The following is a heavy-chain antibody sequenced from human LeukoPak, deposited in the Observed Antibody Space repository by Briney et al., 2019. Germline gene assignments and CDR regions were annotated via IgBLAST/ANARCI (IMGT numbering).Heavy chain of an antibody. Sequence: GGSPRLSCAASGFTFSSYWMSWVRQAPGKGLEWVANIKLDGSEKYYVDSVKGRFTISRDNAKKSLYLQMNSLRDEDTAVYYCARDFFAFGGVIALLDYWGQGTLVTVSS. CDR1: GFTFSSYW. CDR2: IKLDGSEK. D-gene: IGHD3-16*02. CDR3: ARDFFAFGGVIALLDY. J-gene: IGHJ4*02. V-gene: IGHV3-7*01.